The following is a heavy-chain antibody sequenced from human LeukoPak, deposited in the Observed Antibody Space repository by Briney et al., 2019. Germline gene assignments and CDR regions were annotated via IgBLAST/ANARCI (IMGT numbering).Heavy chain of an antibody. CDR2: IIPILGIA. CDR3: ASSNYYDSSGAGY. J-gene: IGHJ4*02. V-gene: IGHV1-69*04. CDR1: GGTFSSYA. Sequence: GASVKVSCKASGGTFSSYAISWVRQALGQGLEWMGRIIPILGIANYAQKFQGRVTITADKSTSTAYMELSSLRSEDTAVYYCASSNYYDSSGAGYWGQGTLVTVSS. D-gene: IGHD3-22*01.